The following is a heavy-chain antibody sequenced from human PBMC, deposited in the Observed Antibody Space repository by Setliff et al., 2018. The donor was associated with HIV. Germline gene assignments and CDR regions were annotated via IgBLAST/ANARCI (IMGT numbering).Heavy chain of an antibody. CDR1: GGSISTDY. CDR2: INISGST. Sequence: SETLSLTCTVSGGSISTDYWTWVRQSAGKGLEWIGRINISGSTNYNPSLKSRLTMSVDTSKNQFSLKLTSVTAADTAVYYCARSGSYVGPIQHWGQGTLVTVSS. J-gene: IGHJ1*01. CDR3: ARSGSYVGPIQH. V-gene: IGHV4-4*07. D-gene: IGHD3-10*02.